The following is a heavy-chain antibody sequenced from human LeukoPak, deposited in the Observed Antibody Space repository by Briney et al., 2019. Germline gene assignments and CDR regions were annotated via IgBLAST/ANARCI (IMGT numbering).Heavy chain of an antibody. D-gene: IGHD4-17*01. V-gene: IGHV3-48*01. CDR2: ISSSSSTI. Sequence: PGGSLRLSCAASGFTFSSYSMNWVRQAPGKELEWVSYISSSSSTIYYADSVEGRFTISRDNAKNSLYLQMNSLRAEDTAVYYCARETVLGTVTTTSYYYYYYMDVWGKGTTVTVSS. CDR3: ARETVLGTVTTTSYYYYYYMDV. CDR1: GFTFSSYS. J-gene: IGHJ6*03.